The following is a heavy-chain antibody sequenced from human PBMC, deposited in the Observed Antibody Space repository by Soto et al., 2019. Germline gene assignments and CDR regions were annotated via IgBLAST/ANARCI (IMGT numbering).Heavy chain of an antibody. D-gene: IGHD3-22*01. J-gene: IGHJ4*02. Sequence: GASVKVSCKASGGTFSSYAISWVRQAPGQGLEWMGWISAYNGNTNYAQKLQGRVTMTTDTSTSTAYMELRSLRSDDTAVYYCARDHDMIVVSPFDYWGQGTLVTVSS. V-gene: IGHV1-18*01. CDR2: ISAYNGNT. CDR1: GGTFSSYA. CDR3: ARDHDMIVVSPFDY.